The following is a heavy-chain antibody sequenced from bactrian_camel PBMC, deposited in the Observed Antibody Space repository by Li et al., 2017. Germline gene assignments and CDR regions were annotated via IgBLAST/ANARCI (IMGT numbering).Heavy chain of an antibody. CDR2: IDEDGKA. CDR1: GITFLETD. V-gene: IGHV3S53*01. J-gene: IGHJ4*01. Sequence: HVQLVESGGGSVQPGGSLRLSCLVSGITFLETDIGWYRQIPGKECELISSIDEDGKAFYTDSVKGRFTISQDNAKNAIYLQMTSLKPEDTAVYHCAADRTGVFITPTPCSRDFHPRTYWGQGTQVTVS. D-gene: IGHD3*01. CDR3: AADRTGVFITPTPCSRDFHPRTY.